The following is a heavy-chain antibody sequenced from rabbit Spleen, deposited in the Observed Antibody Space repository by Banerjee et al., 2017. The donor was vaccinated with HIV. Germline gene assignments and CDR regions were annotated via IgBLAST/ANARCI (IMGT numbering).Heavy chain of an antibody. CDR1: GVSFSGDSY. D-gene: IGHD4-1*01. J-gene: IGHJ4*01. Sequence: QSLEESGGDLVKPGASLTLTCIASGVSFSGDSYMCWVRQAPGKGLEWIACIRPGNSGNTYYASWAKGRFTITRSTSLNTVTLQLNSLTAADTATYFCARDVDNSGRYYFDLWGPGTLVTVS. CDR3: ARDVDNSGRYYFDL. CDR2: IRPGNSGNT. V-gene: IGHV1S40*01.